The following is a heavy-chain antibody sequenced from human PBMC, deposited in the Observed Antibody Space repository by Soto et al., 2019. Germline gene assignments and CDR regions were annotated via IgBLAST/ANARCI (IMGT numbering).Heavy chain of an antibody. V-gene: IGHV1-46*03. Sequence: QVQLVQSGAVVKKPGASVKVSCTASGYPLTGKYIHWVRQGPGEGLEWMGKINPSGGTTRYGQKFQGRVSMTRDTSTSTVYMEMSSLRSDDTAVYYCARGEPHSSGWNFDYWGQGTLVIVSP. CDR3: ARGEPHSSGWNFDY. D-gene: IGHD6-19*01. CDR2: INPSGGTT. CDR1: GYPLTGKY. J-gene: IGHJ4*02.